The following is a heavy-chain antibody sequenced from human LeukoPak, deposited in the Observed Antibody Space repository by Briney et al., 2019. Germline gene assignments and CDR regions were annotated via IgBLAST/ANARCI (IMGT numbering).Heavy chain of an antibody. D-gene: IGHD3-10*01. CDR1: GFTFSSYS. CDR2: ISSSSSYI. V-gene: IGHV3-21*01. J-gene: IGHJ4*02. CDR3: ARLETYYYGSGSYYNDY. Sequence: GGSPRLSCAASGFTFSSYSMNWVRQAPGKGLEWVSSISSSSSYIYYADSVKGRFTISRDNAKNSLYLQMNSLRAEDTAVYYCARLETYYYGSGSYYNDYWGQGTLVTVSS.